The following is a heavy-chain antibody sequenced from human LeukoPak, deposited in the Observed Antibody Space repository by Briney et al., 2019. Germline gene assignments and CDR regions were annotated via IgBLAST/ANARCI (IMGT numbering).Heavy chain of an antibody. J-gene: IGHJ5*02. CDR1: GGSISSRSYF. D-gene: IGHD2-8*02. V-gene: IGHV4-39*07. CDR2: IYYSGSP. Sequence: SETLSLTCTVSGGSISSRSYFWGRLRQPPGKGLEWIASIYYSGSPFYTPSLKSRVTISVDTSKNQFSLRLSSVTAADTAVYYCARESYCTAATCPGWFDPWGQGTLVTVSS. CDR3: ARESYCTAATCPGWFDP.